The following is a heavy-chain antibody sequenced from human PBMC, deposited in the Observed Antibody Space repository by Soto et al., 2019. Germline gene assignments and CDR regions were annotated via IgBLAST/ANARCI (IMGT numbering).Heavy chain of an antibody. D-gene: IGHD3-3*01. V-gene: IGHV1-18*01. CDR2: ISAYNGNT. CDR1: GYTFTSYG. J-gene: IGHJ6*03. CDR3: ARLSVLRFLDWLSIDSYYYYMDD. Sequence: ASVKVSCKASGYTFTSYGISWVRQAPGQGLEWMGWISAYNGNTNYAQKLQGRVTMTTDTSTSTAYMELRSLRSDDTAVYYCARLSVLRFLDWLSIDSYYYYMDDWGKGTTVTVSS.